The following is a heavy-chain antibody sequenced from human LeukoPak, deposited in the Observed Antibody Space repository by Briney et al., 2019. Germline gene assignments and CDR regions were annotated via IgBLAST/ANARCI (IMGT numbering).Heavy chain of an antibody. CDR2: TYYRSKWYN. J-gene: IGHJ6*03. CDR3: ARDRRFGQQLEPYYYYYYMDV. V-gene: IGHV6-1*01. D-gene: IGHD6-13*01. Sequence: SQTLSLTCAISGDSVSSNSAAWNWIRQSPSRGLEWLGRTYYRSKWYNDYAVSVKSRITINPDTSKNQFSLQLNSVTPEDTAVYYCARDRRFGQQLEPYYYYYYMDVWGKGTTVTVSS. CDR1: GDSVSSNSAA.